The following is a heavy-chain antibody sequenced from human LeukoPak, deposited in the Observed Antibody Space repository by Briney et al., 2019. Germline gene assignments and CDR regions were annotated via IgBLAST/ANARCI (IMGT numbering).Heavy chain of an antibody. CDR1: GFTVSSNY. CDR2: IYSGGST. Sequence: PGGSLRLSCAASGFTVSSNYMSWVRQAPGKGLEWVSVIYSGGSTYYADSVKGRFTISRDNSKNTLYLQMNSLRAEDTAVYYCARDSSDGRQDYWGQGTLVTVSS. D-gene: IGHD2-15*01. J-gene: IGHJ4*02. V-gene: IGHV3-53*01. CDR3: ARDSSDGRQDY.